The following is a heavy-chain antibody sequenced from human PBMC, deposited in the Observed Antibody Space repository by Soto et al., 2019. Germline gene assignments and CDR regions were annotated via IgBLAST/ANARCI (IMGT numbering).Heavy chain of an antibody. CDR3: AKDYSCSWQYNWFDP. D-gene: IGHD6-13*01. V-gene: IGHV3-9*01. CDR2: ISWNSGSI. CDR1: GFTFDDYA. J-gene: IGHJ5*02. Sequence: EVQLVESGGGLVQPGRSLRLSCVASGFTFDDYAMHWVRQAPGKGLEWVSGISWNSGSIGYADSVKGRFTISRDNAKNSLYLQMNSLRAEDTALYYCAKDYSCSWQYNWFDPWGQGTLVTVSS.